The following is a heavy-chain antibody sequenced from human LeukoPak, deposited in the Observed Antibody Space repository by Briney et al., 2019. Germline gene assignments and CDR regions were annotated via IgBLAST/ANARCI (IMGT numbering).Heavy chain of an antibody. V-gene: IGHV4-39*01. CDR3: ARHVGGSYEHDL. J-gene: IGHJ2*01. Sequence: SETLSLTCTVSGVSISSSNSYWAWIRQPPGKGLEWIGSIYYSGSTYYNPSLKSRVTISVDTSKSQFSLKLSSVTAADTAVYSCARHVGGSYEHDLGGRGTLVTVSS. CDR1: GVSISSSNSY. D-gene: IGHD1-26*01. CDR2: IYYSGST.